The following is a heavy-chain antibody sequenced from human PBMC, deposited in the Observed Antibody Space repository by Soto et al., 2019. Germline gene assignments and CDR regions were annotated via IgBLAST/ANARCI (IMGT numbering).Heavy chain of an antibody. J-gene: IGHJ4*01. D-gene: IGHD6-19*01. CDR2: VWLDGSKD. Sequence: PGGSLRLSRTASGFTFSTYVMHWVRQAPGKGLEWVAVVWLDGSKDYYADSVEGRLTVSRDNSKNTLYLQMNSLTAEDTAVYYCARVDVQCFDYWGHGTPVTVSS. CDR3: ARVDVQCFDY. CDR1: GFTFSTYV. V-gene: IGHV3-33*01.